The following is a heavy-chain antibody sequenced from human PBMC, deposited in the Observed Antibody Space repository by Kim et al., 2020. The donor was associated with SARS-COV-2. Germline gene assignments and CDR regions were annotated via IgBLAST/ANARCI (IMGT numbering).Heavy chain of an antibody. CDR3: ATPMVRGAPTDYYYYGMDV. V-gene: IGHV3-23*01. D-gene: IGHD3-10*01. Sequence: GGSLRLSCAASGFTFSSYAMSWVRQAPGKGLEWVSAISGSGGSTYYADSVKGRFTISRDNSKNTLYLQMNSLRAEDTAVYYCATPMVRGAPTDYYYYGMDVWGQGTTVTVSS. J-gene: IGHJ6*02. CDR2: ISGSGGST. CDR1: GFTFSSYA.